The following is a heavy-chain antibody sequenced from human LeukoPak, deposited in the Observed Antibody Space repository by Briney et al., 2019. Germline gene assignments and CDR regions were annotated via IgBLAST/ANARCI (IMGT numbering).Heavy chain of an antibody. CDR1: GFAFSGYG. J-gene: IGHJ6*03. CDR3: ARDQGGSYSDYYYYYYMDV. Sequence: GGSLRLSCAASGFAFSGYGMHWVRQAPGKGLEWVANIKQDGSEKYYVDSVKGRFTISRDNAKNSLYLQMNSLRAEDTAVYYCARDQGGSYSDYYYYYYMDVWGKGTTVTVSS. V-gene: IGHV3-7*01. D-gene: IGHD1-26*01. CDR2: IKQDGSEK.